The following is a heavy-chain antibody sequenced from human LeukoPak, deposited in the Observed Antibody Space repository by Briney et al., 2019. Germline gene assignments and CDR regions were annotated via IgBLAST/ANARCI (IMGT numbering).Heavy chain of an antibody. Sequence: ASVKVSCKASAYPFTDYGINWVRQAPGHGLEWMGWVSPYNGDTRYIQKLQGRVTLTTDTSTSTAYMELRSLTSDDTAVYYCARVGRWLRAFDIWGQGTMITVSS. V-gene: IGHV1-18*01. CDR2: VSPYNGDT. CDR1: AYPFTDYG. D-gene: IGHD5-12*01. CDR3: ARVGRWLRAFDI. J-gene: IGHJ3*02.